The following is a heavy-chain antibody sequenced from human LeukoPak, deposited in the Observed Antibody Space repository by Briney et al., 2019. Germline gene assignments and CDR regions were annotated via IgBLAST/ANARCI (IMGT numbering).Heavy chain of an antibody. CDR1: GYTFTSYD. V-gene: IGHV1-8*01. Sequence: GASVKVSCKASGYTFTSYDINWVRRATGQGLEWMGWMNPNSGNTGYAQKFQGRVTMTRNTSISTAYMELSSLRSEDTAVYYCARDPLKRNDAFDIWGQGTMVTVSS. J-gene: IGHJ3*02. CDR2: MNPNSGNT. CDR3: ARDPLKRNDAFDI.